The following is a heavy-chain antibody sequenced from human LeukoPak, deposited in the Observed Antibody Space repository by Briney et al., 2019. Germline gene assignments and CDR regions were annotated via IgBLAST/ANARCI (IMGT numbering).Heavy chain of an antibody. CDR3: ARLTVLFLEWFYFDY. Sequence: PSETLSLTCTVSGGSISSSSYYWGWIRQPPGKGLEWIGSIYYSGSTYYNPSLKSRVTISVDTSKNQFSLKLSSVTAADTAVYYCARLTVLFLEWFYFDYWGQGTLVTVSS. D-gene: IGHD3-3*01. J-gene: IGHJ4*02. V-gene: IGHV4-39*01. CDR2: IYYSGST. CDR1: GGSISSSSYY.